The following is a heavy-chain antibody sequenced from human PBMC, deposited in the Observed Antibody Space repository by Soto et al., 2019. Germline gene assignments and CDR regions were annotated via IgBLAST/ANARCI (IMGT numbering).Heavy chain of an antibody. Sequence: ASVKVSCKASGFTFTSSALQWVRQARGQGLEWMGWFNAGNGNTKYSQKFQERVTITRDTSASTAYMVLSSLRSEDTAVYYCARGQEQQLNYWGQGTLVTVSS. CDR2: FNAGNGNT. J-gene: IGHJ4*02. D-gene: IGHD6-13*01. CDR1: GFTFTSSA. CDR3: ARGQEQQLNY. V-gene: IGHV1-3*01.